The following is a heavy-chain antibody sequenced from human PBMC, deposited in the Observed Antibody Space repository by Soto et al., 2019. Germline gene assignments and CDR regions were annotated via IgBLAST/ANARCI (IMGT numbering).Heavy chain of an antibody. Sequence: QVRLEQSGADVKTPGASVKVSCQASGYTFNIYAIHWVRQAPGQRPEWMGWMNAGNGNTEYSPKFHGRSTMARDRYAPAAYMELSGLTSEDTAVYYCARDCTYCGGDTGREAFDIWGQGTMVTVS. CDR3: ARDCTYCGGDTGREAFDI. CDR2: MNAGNGNT. CDR1: GYTFNIYA. V-gene: IGHV1-3*01. J-gene: IGHJ3*02. D-gene: IGHD2-21*01.